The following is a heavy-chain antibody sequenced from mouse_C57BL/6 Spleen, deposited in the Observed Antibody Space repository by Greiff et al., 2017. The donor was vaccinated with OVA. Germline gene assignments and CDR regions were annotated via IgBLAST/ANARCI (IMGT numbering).Heavy chain of an antibody. J-gene: IGHJ4*01. Sequence: EVMLVESGGDLVKPGGSLKLSCAASGFTFSSYGMSWVRQTPDKRLEWVATISSGGSYTYYPDSVKGRFTISRDNAKNTLYLQISSLKSEDTAMYDCARGYYGSSSYYYAMDYWGQGTSVTVSS. V-gene: IGHV5-6*01. CDR2: ISSGGSYT. CDR3: ARGYYGSSSYYYAMDY. D-gene: IGHD1-1*01. CDR1: GFTFSSYG.